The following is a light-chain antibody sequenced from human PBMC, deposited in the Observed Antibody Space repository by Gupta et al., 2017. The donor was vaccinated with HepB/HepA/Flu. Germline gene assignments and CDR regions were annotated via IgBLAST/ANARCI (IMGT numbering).Light chain of an antibody. CDR2: DAS. Sequence: EVVLTQSPATLSLSPGERATLSCRASQSLSSYLAWYQQNPGQDPRLLIYDASNRATGIPARFSGSGSGTDFTLTISSLEPEDFAVYYCQQRSNWPLTFGGGTKVEIK. CDR1: QSLSSY. V-gene: IGKV3-11*01. J-gene: IGKJ4*01. CDR3: QQRSNWPLT.